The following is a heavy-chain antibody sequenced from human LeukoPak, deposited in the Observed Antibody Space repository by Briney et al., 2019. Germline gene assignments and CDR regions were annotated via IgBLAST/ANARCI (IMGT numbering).Heavy chain of an antibody. V-gene: IGHV3-48*04. D-gene: IGHD6-19*01. Sequence: AGGSLRLSCEASGFTFNNFGMHWVRQAPGKGLEWVSYISSSTTTISYADSVKGRFTISRDNAKNSLYPQMNSLRVEDTAVYYCASYTPVPGTRGLQYWGQGALVTVSS. CDR3: ASYTPVPGTRGLQY. J-gene: IGHJ4*02. CDR1: GFTFNNFG. CDR2: ISSSTTTI.